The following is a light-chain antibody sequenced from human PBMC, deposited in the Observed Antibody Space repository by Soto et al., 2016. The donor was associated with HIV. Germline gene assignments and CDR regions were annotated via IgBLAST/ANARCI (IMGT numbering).Light chain of an antibody. CDR2: AAS. CDR1: QGISSY. CDR3: QLYYTTPWT. J-gene: IGKJ1*01. V-gene: IGKV1-NL1*01. Sequence: DIQMTQSPSTLSASVGDRVTITCRASQGISSYLAWYQQKPGKAPKLLLYAASTLEPGVPARFSGSGSGTDYTLTITSLQPDDFATYYCQLYYTTPWTFGQGTKVEIK.